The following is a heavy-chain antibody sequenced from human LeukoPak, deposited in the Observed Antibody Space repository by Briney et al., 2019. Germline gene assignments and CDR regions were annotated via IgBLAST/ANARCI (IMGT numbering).Heavy chain of an antibody. D-gene: IGHD1-1*01. Sequence: PGGSLRLSCAASGFTFSNYGMHWVRQASGKGLEWVAFIRYDGSNKYHADSVKGRFTISRDNSKNTLYLQMESLRAEGTAVYYCAFTSGGGKSDVFDIWGQGTTVTVSS. V-gene: IGHV3-30*02. J-gene: IGHJ3*02. CDR2: IRYDGSNK. CDR3: AFTSGGGKSDVFDI. CDR1: GFTFSNYG.